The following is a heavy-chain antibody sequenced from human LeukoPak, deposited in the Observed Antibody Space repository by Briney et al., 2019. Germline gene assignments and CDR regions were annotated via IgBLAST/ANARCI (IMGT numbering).Heavy chain of an antibody. V-gene: IGHV3-21*01. D-gene: IGHD5-12*01. Sequence: GGSLRLSCAASGFPFSSFSMTWVRQAPGKGLEWVSFISSTSTYMYYADSVKGRFTISRDSAKSSLYLQMNSLRAEDTAVYYCARLYNSGSFWGQGALVTVSS. CDR1: GFPFSSFS. J-gene: IGHJ4*02. CDR2: ISSTSTYM. CDR3: ARLYNSGSF.